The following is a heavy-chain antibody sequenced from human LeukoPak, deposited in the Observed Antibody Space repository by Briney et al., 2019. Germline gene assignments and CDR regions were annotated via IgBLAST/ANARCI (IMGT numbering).Heavy chain of an antibody. V-gene: IGHV1-69*10. CDR3: ARGRLIGAPDERYYLDY. D-gene: IGHD2-2*01. Sequence: SVKVSCKVSGGTFSSNAISWVRQAPGQGLEWMGGIIPIFNIVNYAQKFQGRVTIIADKSASTAYMELSSLRFEDTAVYYCARGRLIGAPDERYYLDYWGQGTLVTVSS. CDR2: IIPIFNIV. CDR1: GGTFSSNA. J-gene: IGHJ4*02.